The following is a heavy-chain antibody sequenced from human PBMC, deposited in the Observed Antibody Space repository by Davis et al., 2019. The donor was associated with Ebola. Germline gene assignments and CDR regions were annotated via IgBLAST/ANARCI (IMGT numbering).Heavy chain of an antibody. CDR2: ISSSSSYI. Sequence: GESLKISCAASGFTFSSYSMNWVRQAPGKGLEWVSSISSSSSYIYYADSVKGRFTISRDNAKNSLYLLMNSLRAEDTAVYYCAKDRLGDFGRPREDYWGQGTLVTVSS. CDR3: AKDRLGDFGRPREDY. D-gene: IGHD3-3*01. V-gene: IGHV3-21*04. J-gene: IGHJ4*02. CDR1: GFTFSSYS.